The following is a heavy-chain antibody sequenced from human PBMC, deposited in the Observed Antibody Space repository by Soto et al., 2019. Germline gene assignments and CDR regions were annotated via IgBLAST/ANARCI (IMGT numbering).Heavy chain of an antibody. CDR1: AFTFSNYA. J-gene: IGHJ4*02. CDR3: TKKYYGNYPFDH. V-gene: IGHV3-23*01. Sequence: GGSLRLSCEGSAFTFSNYAMAWVRQAPGKGLEWVSSIAGNGGDISYADSVKGRFTISRDNSKSTLFLQMDSLRAEDTAIYYCTKKYYGNYPFDHWGQGTLVTVSS. D-gene: IGHD1-7*01. CDR2: IAGNGGDI.